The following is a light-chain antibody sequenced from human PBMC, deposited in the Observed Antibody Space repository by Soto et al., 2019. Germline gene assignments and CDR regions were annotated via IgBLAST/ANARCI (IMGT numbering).Light chain of an antibody. J-gene: IGLJ1*01. CDR2: QVS. CDR3: SSYTSSTPYV. V-gene: IGLV2-14*01. Sequence: QSVLTQPASVSGSPGQSITISCTGTSSDVGGYNYVSWYQQHPGKAPKLMIHQVSNRPSGVSNRFSGSKSGNTASLTISGLQAEDEADYYCSSYTSSTPYVFGTGTKLTVL. CDR1: SSDVGGYNY.